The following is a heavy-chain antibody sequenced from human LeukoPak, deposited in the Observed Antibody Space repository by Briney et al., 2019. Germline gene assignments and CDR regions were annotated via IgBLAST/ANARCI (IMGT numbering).Heavy chain of an antibody. J-gene: IGHJ4*02. CDR2: INPSGGST. V-gene: IGHV1-46*01. Sequence: ASVKVSCKVSGYTHTELSMHWVRQAPGQGLEWMGIINPSGGSTSYAQKFQGRVTMTRDTSTSTVYMELSSLRSEDTAVYYCARDPRDSSSSPFDYWGQGTLVTVSS. CDR1: GYTHTELS. D-gene: IGHD6-6*01. CDR3: ARDPRDSSSSPFDY.